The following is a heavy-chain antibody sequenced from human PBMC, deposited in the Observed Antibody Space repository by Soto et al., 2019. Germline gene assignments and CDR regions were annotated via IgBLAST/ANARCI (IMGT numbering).Heavy chain of an antibody. CDR3: AGGTGWVHDY. Sequence: GGSLRLSCAASGFTFSSYSMNWVRQAPGKGLEWVAGILYDGSNKYYVDSVKGRFTISRDNAKNLVYLQTNSLRAEDTAVYYCAGGTGWVHDYWGQGTLVTVSS. CDR2: ILYDGSNK. V-gene: IGHV3-33*03. D-gene: IGHD1-1*01. CDR1: GFTFSSYS. J-gene: IGHJ4*02.